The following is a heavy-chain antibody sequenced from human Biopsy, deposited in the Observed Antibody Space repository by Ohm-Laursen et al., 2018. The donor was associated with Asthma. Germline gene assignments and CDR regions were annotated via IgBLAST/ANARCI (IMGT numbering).Heavy chain of an antibody. CDR3: ARDGPVGAPSDY. CDR1: GDILSSFG. D-gene: IGHD1-26*01. J-gene: IGHJ4*02. V-gene: IGHV1-18*01. Sequence: ASVKVSCKTHGDILSSFGIKWVRKAPGQGLEWMGWISAYNGNTNYAQKLQGRVTMTTDTSTSTAYMELRSLRSDDTAVYYCARDGPVGAPSDYWGQGTLVTVSS. CDR2: ISAYNGNT.